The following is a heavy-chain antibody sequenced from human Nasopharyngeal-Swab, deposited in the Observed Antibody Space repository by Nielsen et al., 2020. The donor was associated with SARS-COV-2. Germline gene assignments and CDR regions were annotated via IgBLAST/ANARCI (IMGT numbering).Heavy chain of an antibody. J-gene: IGHJ3*02. Sequence: SETLSLTCTVSGGSTSSYYWNWIRQPPGKGLEWIGYVHFLGSTDYNPSLKSRVTISLDTSNYQFSLRLSSVTAADTAVYYCARDSYRDAFDIWGQGTMATVSS. CDR3: ARDSYRDAFDI. CDR2: VHFLGST. V-gene: IGHV4-59*13. CDR1: GGSTSSYY.